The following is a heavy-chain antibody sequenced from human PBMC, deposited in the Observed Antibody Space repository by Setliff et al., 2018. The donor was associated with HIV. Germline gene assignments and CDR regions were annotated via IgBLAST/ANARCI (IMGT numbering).Heavy chain of an antibody. CDR1: GGSISSYS. V-gene: IGHV4-59*01. CDR2: IYYSGRT. J-gene: IGHJ3*02. Sequence: SEPLSLTCTVSGGSISSYSWSWIRQPPGKGLEWIGYIYYSGRTNYNPSLKSRVTKAVDTSKNQFSLKLSSVTAADTAVYYFARVDNYESSGLGAFDIWGQGTMVTVSS. D-gene: IGHD3-22*01. CDR3: ARVDNYESSGLGAFDI.